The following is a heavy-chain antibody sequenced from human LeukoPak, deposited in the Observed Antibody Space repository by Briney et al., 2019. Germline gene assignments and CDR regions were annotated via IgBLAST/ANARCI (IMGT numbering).Heavy chain of an antibody. V-gene: IGHV1-18*01. CDR3: ARANIIVVAGATPVGSAFEY. D-gene: IGHD2-15*01. J-gene: IGHJ4*02. Sequence: ASVKVSCKTSGYTFISYGISWLRQAPGQGIEWMGWISANKGDTEYAQKFQGRLTVTRDTSTSTAYMELKRLKSDDTTVYYCARANIIVVAGATPVGSAFEYWGQGTLITVS. CDR1: GYTFISYG. CDR2: ISANKGDT.